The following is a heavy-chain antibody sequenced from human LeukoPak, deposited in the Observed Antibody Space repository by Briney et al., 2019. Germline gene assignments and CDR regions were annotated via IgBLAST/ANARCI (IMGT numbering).Heavy chain of an antibody. D-gene: IGHD4-17*01. CDR1: GGSFSGYY. Sequence: SETLSLTCAVYGGSFSGYYWSWIRQPPGKGLEWIGEINHSGSTNYNPSLKSRVTRSVDTSKNQFSLKLSSVTAADTAVYYCASGTTVTNYWGQGTLVTVSS. CDR3: ASGTTVTNY. CDR2: INHSGST. V-gene: IGHV4-34*01. J-gene: IGHJ4*02.